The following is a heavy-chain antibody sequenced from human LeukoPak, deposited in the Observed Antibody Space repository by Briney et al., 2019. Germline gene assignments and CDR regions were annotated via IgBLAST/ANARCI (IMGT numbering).Heavy chain of an antibody. Sequence: GGSLRLSCAASGFTFSDYTMNWVRQAPGKGLEWDSSISSGGTYKYYADSVKGRFTISRDNAQNSLYLQMNSLRAEDTAVYYCARVWGKQGYFDYWGQGTLVTVSS. J-gene: IGHJ4*02. CDR1: GFTFSDYT. V-gene: IGHV3-21*04. CDR2: ISSGGTYK. D-gene: IGHD7-27*01. CDR3: ARVWGKQGYFDY.